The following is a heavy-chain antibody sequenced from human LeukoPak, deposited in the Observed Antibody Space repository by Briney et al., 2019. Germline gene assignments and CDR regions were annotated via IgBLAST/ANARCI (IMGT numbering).Heavy chain of an antibody. CDR1: GFTLSSYN. V-gene: IGHV3-21*01. D-gene: IGHD6-13*01. J-gene: IGHJ6*03. CDR3: ARVYSSSWYSGYLYMDV. CDR2: ISYRSSDI. Sequence: GGSLRLFCAASGFTLSSYNMKWVRQAPGKGLEWVSSISYRSSDIEYADSVKGRFTISRDNAKKSLYLQMSSLRAEDTAVYYCARVYSSSWYSGYLYMDVWGKGTTVTVSS.